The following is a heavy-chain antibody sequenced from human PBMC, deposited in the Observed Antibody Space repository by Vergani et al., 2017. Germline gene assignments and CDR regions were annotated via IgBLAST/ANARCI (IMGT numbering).Heavy chain of an antibody. V-gene: IGHV1-69*06. CDR1: GGTFSSYA. J-gene: IGHJ1*01. D-gene: IGHD4-17*01. Sequence: QVQLVQSGAEVKKPGSSVKVSCKASGGTFSSYAISWVRQAPGQGLEWMGGIIPIFGTANYAQKFQGRVTITADKSTSTAYMELRSLRSDDTAVYYCARAHRRTYGDPRPGFQHWGQGTLVTVSS. CDR2: IIPIFGTA. CDR3: ARAHRRTYGDPRPGFQH.